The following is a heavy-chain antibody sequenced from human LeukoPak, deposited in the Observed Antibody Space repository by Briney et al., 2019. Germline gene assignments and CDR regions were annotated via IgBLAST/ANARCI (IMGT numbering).Heavy chain of an antibody. J-gene: IGHJ4*02. V-gene: IGHV4-59*08. CDR2: ICYSGST. D-gene: IGHD6-13*01. CDR1: GGSISSYY. Sequence: SETLSLTCTVSGGSISSYYWSWIRQPPGKGLEWIGYICYSGSTNYNPSLKSRVTISVDTSKNQFSLKLSSVTAADTAVYYCARQAPTYSSSWYYFDYWGQGTLVTVSS. CDR3: ARQAPTYSSSWYYFDY.